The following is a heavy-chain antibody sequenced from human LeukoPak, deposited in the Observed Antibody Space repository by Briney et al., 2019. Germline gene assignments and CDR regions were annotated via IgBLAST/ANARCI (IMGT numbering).Heavy chain of an antibody. Sequence: ASVKVSCKASGYTFTSYGISWVRQAPGQGLEWMGWISAYNGNTNYAQKLQGRVTMTTDTSTSTAYMELRSLRSDDTAVYYCARDLKRITMVVVAPGYWGQGTLVTVSS. CDR3: ARDLKRITMVVVAPGY. J-gene: IGHJ4*02. V-gene: IGHV1-18*01. D-gene: IGHD3-22*01. CDR1: GYTFTSYG. CDR2: ISAYNGNT.